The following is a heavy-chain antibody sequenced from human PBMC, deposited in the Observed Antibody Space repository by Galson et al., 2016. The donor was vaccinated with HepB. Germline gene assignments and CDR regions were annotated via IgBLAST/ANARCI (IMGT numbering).Heavy chain of an antibody. CDR2: IYPGDSDT. J-gene: IGHJ4*02. D-gene: IGHD1-26*01. V-gene: IGHV5-51*01. Sequence: QSGAEVKKPGESLQISCKGSGYSFTNYWIGWVRQMPGKGLEWMGIIYPGDSDTRYSPSFQGQVTFSADKSISTAYLRWRSLKASDSAMYYCARLNLDGAPFDYWGQGSLVTASS. CDR1: GYSFTNYW. CDR3: ARLNLDGAPFDY.